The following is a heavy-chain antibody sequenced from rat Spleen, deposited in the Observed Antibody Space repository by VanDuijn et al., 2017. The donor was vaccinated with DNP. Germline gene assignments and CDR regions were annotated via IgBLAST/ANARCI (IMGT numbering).Heavy chain of an antibody. CDR3: ARRAYGGSASFDY. Sequence: EVHLVESGGGLVQPGRSLKLSCAASGFTFSDYNMAWVRQAPKKGLEWVATISYDGSSTYYRDSVKGRLTISRDDAKSTLYLQMESLRSEDTATYYCARRAYGGSASFDYWGQGVMVTVSS. J-gene: IGHJ2*01. V-gene: IGHV5-7*01. CDR2: ISYDGSST. CDR1: GFTFSDYN. D-gene: IGHD1-11*01.